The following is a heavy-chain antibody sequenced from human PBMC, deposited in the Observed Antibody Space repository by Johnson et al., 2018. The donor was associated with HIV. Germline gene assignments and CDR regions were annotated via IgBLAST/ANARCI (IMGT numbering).Heavy chain of an antibody. J-gene: IGHJ3*02. D-gene: IGHD1-1*01. CDR1: GLSFSSYA. CDR2: IWSDGSNK. V-gene: IGHV3-33*01. Sequence: QVQLVESGGGVVQPGRSVRLSCAASGLSFSSYAMEWVRQAPGKGLEWVAVIWSDGSNKHYADSVKGRFTISRDNSKNTLYLQMNSLRAEDTAVYYCATSTAYDALDIWGQGTMVTVSS. CDR3: ATSTAYDALDI.